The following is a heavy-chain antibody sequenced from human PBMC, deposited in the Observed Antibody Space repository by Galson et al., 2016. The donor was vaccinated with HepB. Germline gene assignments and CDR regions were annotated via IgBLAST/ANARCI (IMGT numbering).Heavy chain of an antibody. J-gene: IGHJ4*02. D-gene: IGHD3-10*01. CDR1: GFTFSNAW. Sequence: SLRLSCAASGFTFSNAWMSWVRQAPGKGLEWVGRIKSETDGGTTDYAAPVKGRFAISRDDSIKTLYLQMNSLKTEDTAVYYCTTDVSSGDYDGSGSYYGVYFDYWGQGTLVTVSS. CDR3: TTDVSSGDYDGSGSYYGVYFDY. CDR2: IKSETDGGTT. V-gene: IGHV3-15*01.